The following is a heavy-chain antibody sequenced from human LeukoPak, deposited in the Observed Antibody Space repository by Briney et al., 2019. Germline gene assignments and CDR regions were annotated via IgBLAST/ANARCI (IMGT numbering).Heavy chain of an antibody. CDR2: IYYSGST. D-gene: IGHD7-27*01. J-gene: IGHJ4*02. CDR3: ARGHTGPFDY. CDR1: GGSVSSGSYY. Sequence: SETLSLTRTVSGGSVSSGSYYWSWIRQPPGKGLEWIGYIYYSGSTNYNPSLKSRVTISVDTSKNQFSLKLSPVTAADTAVYYCARGHTGPFDYWGQGTLVTVSS. V-gene: IGHV4-61*01.